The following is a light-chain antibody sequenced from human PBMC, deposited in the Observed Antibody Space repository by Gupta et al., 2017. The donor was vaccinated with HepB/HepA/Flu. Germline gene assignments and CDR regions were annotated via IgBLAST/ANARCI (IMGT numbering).Light chain of an antibody. CDR2: KIS. CDR1: QSLVYSDGNAY. Sequence: DVVMPQSPLSLSVTLGQPASISCRSSQSLVYSDGNAYLNCFQQRPGLSPRRRICKISNRDSGVPDRFSDSGSGTNFTLRISRVEGVEVVFFYCMQNRHWPPFGGGTKVEIK. CDR3: MQNRHWPP. V-gene: IGKV2-30*01. J-gene: IGKJ4*01.